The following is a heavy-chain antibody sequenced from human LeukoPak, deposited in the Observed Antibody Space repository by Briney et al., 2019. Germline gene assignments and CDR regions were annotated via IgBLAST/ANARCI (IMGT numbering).Heavy chain of an antibody. J-gene: IGHJ4*02. CDR1: GGTFSSYA. CDR3: ARVGGGSYSDY. Sequence: ASVKVSCKASGGTFSSYAINWVRQAPGQGLEWMGWISPNSGGTTYVQKSQGRVTMTRDTSISTAYMELSSLRSDDTAVYYCARVGGGSYSDYWGQGTLVTVSS. D-gene: IGHD1-26*01. V-gene: IGHV1-2*02. CDR2: ISPNSGGT.